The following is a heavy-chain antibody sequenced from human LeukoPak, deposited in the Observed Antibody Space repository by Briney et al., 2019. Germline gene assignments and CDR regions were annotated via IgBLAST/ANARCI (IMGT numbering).Heavy chain of an antibody. CDR1: GFTFSSYA. D-gene: IGHD3-22*01. V-gene: IGHV3-30*04. J-gene: IGHJ4*02. CDR2: ISYDGSNK. CDR3: ARDGYYYDSSGYFDY. Sequence: SGGSLRLSCAASGFTFSSYAMHWVRQAPGKGLEWVAVISYDGSNKYYADSVKGRFTISRDNSKNTLYLQMNSLRAEGTAVYYCARDGYYYDSSGYFDYWGQGTLVTVSS.